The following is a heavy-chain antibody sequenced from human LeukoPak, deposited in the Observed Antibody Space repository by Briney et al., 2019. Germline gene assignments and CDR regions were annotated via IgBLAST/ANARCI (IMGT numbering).Heavy chain of an antibody. V-gene: IGHV1-46*01. CDR1: GYTFTNNF. CDR3: ARAPSKIYSSGWPIRHHYYYMDV. D-gene: IGHD6-19*01. J-gene: IGHJ6*03. CDR2: INPSGDNT. Sequence: GASVKVSCKASGYTFTNNFMHWVRQAPGQGLEWMGIINPSGDNTWYAQKFQGRVTITRNTSISTAYMELSSLRSEDTAVYYCARAPSKIYSSGWPIRHHYYYMDVWGKGTTVTVSS.